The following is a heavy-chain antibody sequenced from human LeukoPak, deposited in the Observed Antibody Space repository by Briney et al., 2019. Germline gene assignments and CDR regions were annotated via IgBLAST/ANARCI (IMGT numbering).Heavy chain of an antibody. CDR1: GGSFSGYY. V-gene: IGHV4-34*01. Sequence: SETLSLTCAVYGGSFSGYYWSWIRQPPGKGLEWIGEINHSGSTNYNPSLKSRVTISVDTSKNQSSLKLSSVTAADTAVYYCAGALSGYFDYWGQGTLVTVSS. CDR3: AGALSGYFDY. CDR2: INHSGST. D-gene: IGHD1-26*01. J-gene: IGHJ4*02.